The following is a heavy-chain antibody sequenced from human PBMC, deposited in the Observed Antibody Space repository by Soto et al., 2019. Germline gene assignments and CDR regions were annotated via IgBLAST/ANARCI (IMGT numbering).Heavy chain of an antibody. D-gene: IGHD3-10*01. CDR1: GFTFSSYN. CDR2: ITSGSTYI. J-gene: IGHJ4*02. Sequence: EVQLAESGGGLVKPGGSLRLSCAASGFTFSSYNMVWVRQAPGKGLEWVSAITSGSTYISYAESVKGRFTTSRDNAKNSLYLQMNSLRAEATAMYYCARSKTITVGASGYWGQGTLVTVSS. V-gene: IGHV3-21*01. CDR3: ARSKTITVGASGY.